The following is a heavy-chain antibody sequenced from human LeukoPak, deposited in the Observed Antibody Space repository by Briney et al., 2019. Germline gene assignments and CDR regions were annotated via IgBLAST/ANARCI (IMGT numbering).Heavy chain of an antibody. CDR2: IRYDGTNK. CDR1: GFTFSSYG. V-gene: IGHV3-30*02. Sequence: GGSLRLSCAASGFTFSSYGMHWVRQAPGKGLEWVAFIRYDGTNKYYADSVKGRFTISRDNSKNTLYLQMNSLRAEDTAVYYCAKTEGSGWYGGIDYWGQGTLVTVSS. J-gene: IGHJ4*02. D-gene: IGHD6-19*01. CDR3: AKTEGSGWYGGIDY.